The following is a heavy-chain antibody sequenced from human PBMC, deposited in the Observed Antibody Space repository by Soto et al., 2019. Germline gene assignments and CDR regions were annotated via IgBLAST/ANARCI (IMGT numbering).Heavy chain of an antibody. Sequence: PSETLSLTCTVSSGSISSYYWSWIRQPPGKGLEWIGYIHYTGNTNSNPSLKGRVTLSIDPSWNPFSLKLRSVTAADTAVYSCAAGHYLTGFSSREIKCFDTWGQGTLVTVSS. CDR3: AAGHYLTGFSSREIKCFDT. V-gene: IGHV4-59*01. J-gene: IGHJ5*02. CDR2: IHYTGNT. D-gene: IGHD3-9*01. CDR1: SGSISSYY.